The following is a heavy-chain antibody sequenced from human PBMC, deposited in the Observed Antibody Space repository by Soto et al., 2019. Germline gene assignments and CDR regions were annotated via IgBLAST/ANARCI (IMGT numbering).Heavy chain of an antibody. CDR1: GGSISSYY. CDR2: IYYSGST. D-gene: IGHD3-22*01. J-gene: IGHJ4*02. V-gene: IGHV4-59*01. Sequence: PSETLSLTCTVSGGSISSYYWSWIRQPPGKGLEWIGYIYYSGSTNYNPSLKSRVTISVDTSKNQFSLKLSSVTAADTAVYYCERFRTYYYYSSGYIEVYYFDYWGQGTLVTVSS. CDR3: ERFRTYYYYSSGYIEVYYFDY.